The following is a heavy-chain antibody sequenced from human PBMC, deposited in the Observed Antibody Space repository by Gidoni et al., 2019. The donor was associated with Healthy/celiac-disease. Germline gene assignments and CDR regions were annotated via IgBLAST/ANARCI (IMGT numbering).Heavy chain of an antibody. J-gene: IGHJ4*02. D-gene: IGHD1-26*01. CDR2: ISGSGGST. Sequence: EVQLLESGGGLVQPGGSLRLSCAASGFTFSSYAMSWVRQAPGKGLEWVSAISGSGGSTYYADSVKGRFTISRDNSKNTLYLQMNSRRAEDTAVYYCAKGGGSYYGYFDYWGQGTLVTVSS. CDR1: GFTFSSYA. V-gene: IGHV3-23*01. CDR3: AKGGGSYYGYFDY.